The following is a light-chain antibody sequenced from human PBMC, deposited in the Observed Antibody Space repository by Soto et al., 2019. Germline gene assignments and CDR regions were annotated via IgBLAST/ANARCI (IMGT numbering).Light chain of an antibody. CDR3: QQFNSFPLT. V-gene: IGKV1-5*03. CDR1: QTISSW. CDR2: KAS. J-gene: IGKJ4*01. Sequence: DIQMTQSPSTLSXXXXXXXXXXXRASQTISSWLAWYQQKPGKAPKLLIYKASTLKSGVPSRFSGSGSGTDFTLTISSLQPEDFATYYCQQFNSFPLTFGGGTKVDIK.